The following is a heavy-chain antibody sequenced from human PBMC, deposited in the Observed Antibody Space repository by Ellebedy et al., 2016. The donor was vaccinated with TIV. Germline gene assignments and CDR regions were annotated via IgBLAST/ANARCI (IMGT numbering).Heavy chain of an antibody. D-gene: IGHD5-18*01. Sequence: GESLKISCAASGFTFSPYAMAWVRQAPGKGLEWVSGIVGSGAQKYADSVKGRFTISRDNSKNTVDLQMNSLRAEDTAVYYCAKDRIAGDGYWVFDFWGQGTLVTVST. J-gene: IGHJ4*02. V-gene: IGHV3-23*01. CDR3: AKDRIAGDGYWVFDF. CDR1: GFTFSPYA. CDR2: IVGSGA.